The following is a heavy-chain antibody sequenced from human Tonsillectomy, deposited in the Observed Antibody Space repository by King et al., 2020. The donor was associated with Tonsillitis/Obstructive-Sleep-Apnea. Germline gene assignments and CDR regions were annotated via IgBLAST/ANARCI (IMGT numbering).Heavy chain of an antibody. V-gene: IGHV3-7*04. J-gene: IGHJ4*02. Sequence: VQLVESGGGLVQPGGSLRLSCAASGFTFSSYWMSWVRQAPGKGLEWVANIKQDGSEKYYVDSVKGRFTISRDNAKNSVFLQMNSLRAEDTAVYYCARGYYDFWSSSASDGFDYWGQGTLVTVSS. CDR1: GFTFSSYW. D-gene: IGHD3-3*01. CDR3: ARGYYDFWSSSASDGFDY. CDR2: IKQDGSEK.